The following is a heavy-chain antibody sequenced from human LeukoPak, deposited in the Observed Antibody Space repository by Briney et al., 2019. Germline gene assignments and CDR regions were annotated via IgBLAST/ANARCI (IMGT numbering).Heavy chain of an antibody. J-gene: IGHJ4*02. V-gene: IGHV3-23*01. CDR2: IDGSGGFT. D-gene: IGHD5-24*01. CDR1: GFTFSSYG. CDR3: AKEGGLPELPRWLQFFDY. Sequence: GGSLRLSCAASGFTFSSYGMHWVRQAPGKGLEWVSSIDGSGGFTYYADSVKGRFTISRDNSKNTLYLQMNSLRAEDTAVYYCAKEGGLPELPRWLQFFDYWGQGTLVTVSS.